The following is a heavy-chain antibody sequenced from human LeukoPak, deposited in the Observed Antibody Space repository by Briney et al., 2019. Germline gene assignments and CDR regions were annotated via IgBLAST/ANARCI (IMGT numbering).Heavy chain of an antibody. Sequence: KSSETLSLTCAVSGGSISSSNWWSWVRQPPGKGLEWIGEIYHSGSTNYNPSLKRRVTISVDKSKNQFALKLSSVTAADTAVYYCASGAYYDFWSGYYGAHHGHYYYGMDVWGQGTTVTVSS. J-gene: IGHJ6*02. CDR3: ASGAYYDFWSGYYGAHHGHYYYGMDV. V-gene: IGHV4-4*02. D-gene: IGHD3-3*01. CDR2: IYHSGST. CDR1: GGSISSSNW.